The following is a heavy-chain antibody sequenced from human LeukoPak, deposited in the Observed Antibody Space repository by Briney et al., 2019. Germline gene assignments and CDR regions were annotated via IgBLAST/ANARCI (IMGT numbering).Heavy chain of an antibody. CDR1: GFTFSSYS. Sequence: GGSLRLSCAASGFTFSSYSMNWVRQAPGKGLEWVSYISSSSSTIYYADSVKGRFTISRDNAKNSLYLQMNSLRAEDTAVYYCARVGYTVPDYWGQGTLVTVST. D-gene: IGHD4-11*01. CDR3: ARVGYTVPDY. CDR2: ISSSSSTI. J-gene: IGHJ4*02. V-gene: IGHV3-48*01.